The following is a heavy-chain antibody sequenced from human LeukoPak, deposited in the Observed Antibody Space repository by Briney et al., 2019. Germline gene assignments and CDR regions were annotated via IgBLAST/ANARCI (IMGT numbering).Heavy chain of an antibody. J-gene: IGHJ6*02. V-gene: IGHV3-30*04. D-gene: IGHD3-10*01. CDR1: GFTFSSYA. Sequence: GRSLRLSCAASGFTFSSYAMHWVRQAPGKGLEWVAVISYDGSNKYYAGSVKGRFTISRDNSKNTLYLQMNSLRAEDTAVYYCAKDLLVRGVDYYYGMDVWGQGTTVTVSS. CDR3: AKDLLVRGVDYYYGMDV. CDR2: ISYDGSNK.